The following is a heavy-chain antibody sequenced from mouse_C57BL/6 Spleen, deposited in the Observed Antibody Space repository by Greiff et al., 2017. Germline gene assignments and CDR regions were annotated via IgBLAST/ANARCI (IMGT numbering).Heavy chain of an antibody. D-gene: IGHD1-1*01. CDR2: IYPSDSET. Sequence: QVQLQQPGAELVRPGSSVKLSCKASGYTFTSYWMDWVKQRPGQGLEWIGNIYPSDSETHYNQKFKDKATLTVDKSSSAAYMQLSSLTSEDSAVYDCARFPSTTVVATDYAMDYWGQGTSVTVSS. CDR1: GYTFTSYW. J-gene: IGHJ4*01. V-gene: IGHV1-61*01. CDR3: ARFPSTTVVATDYAMDY.